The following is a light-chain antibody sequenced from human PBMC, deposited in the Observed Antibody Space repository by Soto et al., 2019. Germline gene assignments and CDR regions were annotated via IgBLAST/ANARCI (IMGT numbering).Light chain of an antibody. CDR3: QQYGYSPNT. V-gene: IGKV3-20*01. Sequence: EFVLTQSPGTLSLSPGERATLSCRASQSVSSSYLAWYQQKPGQAPRLLIYGASSRATGIPDKFSGSGSGTDFTLTISRLEPEDFAVDYCQQYGYSPNTFGQGTRLEN. CDR2: GAS. CDR1: QSVSSSY. J-gene: IGKJ5*01.